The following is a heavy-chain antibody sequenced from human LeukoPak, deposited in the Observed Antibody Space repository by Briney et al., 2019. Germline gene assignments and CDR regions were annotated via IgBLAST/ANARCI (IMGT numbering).Heavy chain of an antibody. CDR1: GGSIRSSYYY. Sequence: NPSETLSLTCTVSGGSIRSSYYYWGWIRQPPGKGLEWIGSIYDSGSTYYNPSLKSRVTISVDTSKNQFSLKLSSVTVADTAVYYCARIGGIIVTGIYWGQGTLVTVSS. CDR3: ARIGGIIVTGIY. D-gene: IGHD3-16*02. J-gene: IGHJ4*02. CDR2: IYDSGST. V-gene: IGHV4-39*01.